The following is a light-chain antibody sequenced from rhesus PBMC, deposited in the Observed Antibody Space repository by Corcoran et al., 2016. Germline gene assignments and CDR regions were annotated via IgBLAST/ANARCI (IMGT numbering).Light chain of an antibody. V-gene: IGKV1-22*01. J-gene: IGKJ1*01. CDR2: KAS. Sequence: DIQMTQSPSSLSASVGDTVTITCRASQSLSSWLAWYQQKPGKAPKHLIYKASTSQSGVPSRFSGSGSGTDFTLTINSLQSEDFATYYCQHYSSGPRTFGQGTKVEIK. CDR3: QHYSSGPRT. CDR1: QSLSSW.